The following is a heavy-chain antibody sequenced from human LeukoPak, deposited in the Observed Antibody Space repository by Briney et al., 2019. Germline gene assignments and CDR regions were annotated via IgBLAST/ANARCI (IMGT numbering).Heavy chain of an antibody. V-gene: IGHV1-2*02. CDR3: ARSEGYCSSTSCYPSDAFDI. J-gene: IGHJ3*02. D-gene: IGHD2-2*01. CDR1: GYTFTGYY. Sequence: ASVKVSCTASGYTFTGYYMHWVRQAPGQGLEWMGWINPNSGGTNYAQKFQGRVTMTRDTSISTAYMELSRLRSDDTAVYYCARSEGYCSSTSCYPSDAFDIWGQGTMVTVSS. CDR2: INPNSGGT.